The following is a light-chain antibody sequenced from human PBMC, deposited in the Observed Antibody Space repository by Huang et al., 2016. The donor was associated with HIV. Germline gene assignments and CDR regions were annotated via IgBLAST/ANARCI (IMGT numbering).Light chain of an antibody. CDR3: QQLSAYPLT. CDR2: ATS. Sequence: IQLTQSPSSLSVSVGDRVTITCRASQGITNYLAWYQQQPGKAPKLLIFATSTLQRCVPSRFSGSGSGADFTLSIAGLQPEDSATYYCQQLSAYPLTFGGGTKVEI. V-gene: IGKV1-9*01. CDR1: QGITNY. J-gene: IGKJ4*01.